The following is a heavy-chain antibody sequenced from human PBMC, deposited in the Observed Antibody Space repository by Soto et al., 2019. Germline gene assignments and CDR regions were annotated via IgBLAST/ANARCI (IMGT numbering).Heavy chain of an antibody. J-gene: IGHJ4*02. CDR1: VFTFSSYS. V-gene: IGHV3-30-3*01. CDR3: ARGEDADTAMVLPFDY. D-gene: IGHD5-18*01. Sequence: PGGSLGLSFPPSVFTFSSYSMHWFRQPPGKGVDWVAVVSYDGSNKYYADSVKGRFTISRDNSKNTLYLQMNSLRAEDTAVYYCARGEDADTAMVLPFDYWGQGTLVNVA. CDR2: VSYDGSNK.